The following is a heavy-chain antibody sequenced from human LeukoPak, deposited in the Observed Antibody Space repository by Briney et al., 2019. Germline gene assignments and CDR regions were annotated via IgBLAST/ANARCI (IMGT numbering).Heavy chain of an antibody. J-gene: IGHJ4*02. Sequence: SGPARVKPTQTLTLTCTFTGSARSTSGLRMSWIRQPPGNALTWLARVDWADYKFYITSLKTRLTISKDTSRNQVVLRMTNMGPLDTGTYYCARISPYLGPGSTPRDYFDYWGQGTLVTVSS. CDR3: ARISPYLGPGSTPRDYFDY. V-gene: IGHV2-70*04. CDR2: VDWADYK. CDR1: GSARSTSGLR. D-gene: IGHD3-10*01.